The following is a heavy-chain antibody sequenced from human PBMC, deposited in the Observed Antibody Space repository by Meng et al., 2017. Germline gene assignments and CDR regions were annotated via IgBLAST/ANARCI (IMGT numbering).Heavy chain of an antibody. CDR2: IKSNTDGGTA. V-gene: IGHV3-15*02. D-gene: IGHD2-8*01. CDR3: TWADNAVSDY. CDR1: GFYFCTAR. J-gene: IGHJ4*02. Sequence: EVNMGEFGATLVKTGGSLSLSCSDSGFYFCTARISWVRQVPGKGLEWVWRIKSNTDGGTAEYPPHVTGRFTISRDDSKGTLYLQMSGIIIDDTVEYYCTWADNAVSDYWGQGTLVTVSS.